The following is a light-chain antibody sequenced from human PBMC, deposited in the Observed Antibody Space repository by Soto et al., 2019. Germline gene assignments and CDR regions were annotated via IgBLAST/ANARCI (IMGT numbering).Light chain of an antibody. CDR2: EDG. CDR3: QSADNSGTYVV. V-gene: IGLV3-25*03. CDR1: ALPNQY. Sequence: SYELTQPPSVSVSPGQTARITCSGDALPNQYAYWYQQKPGQAPKLVIYEDGERPSGIPERFSGSSSGTTVSLTISGVQAEDEVDYYCQSADNSGTYVVFGGGTKVTVL. J-gene: IGLJ2*01.